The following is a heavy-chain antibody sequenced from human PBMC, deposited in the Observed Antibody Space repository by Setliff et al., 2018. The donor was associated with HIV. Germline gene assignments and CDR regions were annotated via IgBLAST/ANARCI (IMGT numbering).Heavy chain of an antibody. D-gene: IGHD3-10*01. Sequence: PSETLSLTCAVYGGSFTGYFWSWIRQSPGKGLEWIGEINDSGDTNYNPSLKSRVTISVDTSKNQFSLKLSSVTAADPAVYYCAREGLWFGELVLGYWGQGTLATVSS. CDR3: AREGLWFGELVLGY. J-gene: IGHJ4*02. CDR2: INDSGDT. V-gene: IGHV4-34*01. CDR1: GGSFTGYF.